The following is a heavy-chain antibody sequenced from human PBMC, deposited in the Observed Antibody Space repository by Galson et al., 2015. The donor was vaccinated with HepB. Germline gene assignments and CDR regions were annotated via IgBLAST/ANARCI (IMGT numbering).Heavy chain of an antibody. CDR2: ISAYNGNT. D-gene: IGHD6-6*01. J-gene: IGHJ6*02. Sequence: SVKVSCKASGYTFTSYGISWARQAPGQGLEWMGWISAYNGNTNYAQKLQGRVTMTTNTSTSTVYMELSSLRSEDTAVYYCARTFYSSSSIYYYGMDVWGQGTTVTVSS. V-gene: IGHV1-18*01. CDR3: ARTFYSSSSIYYYGMDV. CDR1: GYTFTSYG.